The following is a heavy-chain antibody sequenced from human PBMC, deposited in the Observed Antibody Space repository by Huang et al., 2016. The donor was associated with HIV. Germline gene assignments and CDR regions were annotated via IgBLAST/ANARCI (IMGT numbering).Heavy chain of an antibody. CDR2: INSDGSRT. V-gene: IGHV3-74*01. Sequence: DVQLVESGGGLAQPGGSLRLSCAASGFTFSSDWMYWVRQAPGRGLVGVSRINSDGSRTTYADAVKGLFTISRDNAKNELYLQRNSLRAEDTAVYYCARQYQVLSGGYYYYSMDVWGTGTTVTVSS. D-gene: IGHD2-2*01. CDR3: ARQYQVLSGGYYYYSMDV. J-gene: IGHJ6*03. CDR1: GFTFSSDW.